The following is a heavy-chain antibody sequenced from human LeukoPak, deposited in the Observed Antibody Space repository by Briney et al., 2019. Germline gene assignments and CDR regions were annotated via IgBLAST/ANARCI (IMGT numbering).Heavy chain of an antibody. CDR3: AKHSSGWPVGYFQH. CDR1: GFTFSHYG. Sequence: GGSLRLSCAASGFTFSHYGMTWVRQAPGKGLEWVSAISGSGVRTYYADSVKGRFTISRDNFRNTLYLQMNSLRAEDTAVYYCAKHSSGWPVGYFQHWGQGTLVTVSS. CDR2: ISGSGVRT. D-gene: IGHD6-19*01. J-gene: IGHJ1*01. V-gene: IGHV3-23*01.